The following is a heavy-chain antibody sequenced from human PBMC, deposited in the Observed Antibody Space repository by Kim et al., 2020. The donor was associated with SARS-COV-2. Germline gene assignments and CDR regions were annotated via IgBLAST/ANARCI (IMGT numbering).Heavy chain of an antibody. Sequence: ASVKVSCKASGYTFTGYYMHWVRQAPGQGLEWMGWINPNSGGTNYAQKFQGRVTMTRDTSISTAYMELSRLRSDDTAVYYCARGSVAVAGMSGYWGQGTLVTVSS. V-gene: IGHV1-2*02. D-gene: IGHD6-19*01. CDR2: INPNSGGT. J-gene: IGHJ4*02. CDR3: ARGSVAVAGMSGY. CDR1: GYTFTGYY.